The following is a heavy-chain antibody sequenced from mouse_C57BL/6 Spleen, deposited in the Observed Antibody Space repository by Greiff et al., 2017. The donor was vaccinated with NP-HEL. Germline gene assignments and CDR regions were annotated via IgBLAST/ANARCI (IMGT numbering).Heavy chain of an antibody. Sequence: EVQLQQSGPELVKPGASVKIPCKASGYTFTDYNMDWVKQSHGKSLEWIGDINPNNGGTIYNQKFKGKATLTVDKSSSTAYMELRSLTSEDTAVYYCARGAFYYGSSSGYFDYWGQGTTLTVSS. CDR2: INPNNGGT. CDR1: GYTFTDYN. V-gene: IGHV1-18*01. CDR3: ARGAFYYGSSSGYFDY. J-gene: IGHJ2*01. D-gene: IGHD1-1*01.